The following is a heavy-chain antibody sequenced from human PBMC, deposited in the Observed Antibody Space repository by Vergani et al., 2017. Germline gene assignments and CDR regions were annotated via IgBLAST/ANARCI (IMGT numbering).Heavy chain of an antibody. Sequence: QVQLQESGPGLVKPSETLSLTCTVSCDSVISTDYHWGWIRQPPGKGLEWIGSMDYSGRTTYNPALERRISISFETPKNQFSLRLTSVTAADTAVYYCASKRGACRAAYCHSYDFWGPGTLVGVSS. V-gene: IGHV4-39*01. CDR1: CDSVISTDYH. CDR2: MDYSGRT. CDR3: ASKRGACRAAYCHSYDF. J-gene: IGHJ4*01. D-gene: IGHD2-15*01.